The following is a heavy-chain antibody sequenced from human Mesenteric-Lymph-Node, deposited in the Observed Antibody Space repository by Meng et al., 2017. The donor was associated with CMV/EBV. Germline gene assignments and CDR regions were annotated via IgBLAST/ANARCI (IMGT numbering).Heavy chain of an antibody. Sequence: SFRDYYWTWIRQPPGKGLEWIGEINHSGSTNYNPSLKSRVTMSVDTSKKQISLRLNSVTAADTAVYYCARGRGTVMVLAMEYCFDHWGQGTLVTVSS. CDR3: ARGRGTVMVLAMEYCFDH. CDR1: SFRDYY. CDR2: INHSGST. J-gene: IGHJ4*02. V-gene: IGHV4-34*01. D-gene: IGHD2-8*02.